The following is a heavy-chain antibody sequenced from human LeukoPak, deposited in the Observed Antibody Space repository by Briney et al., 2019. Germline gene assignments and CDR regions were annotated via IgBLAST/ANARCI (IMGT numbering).Heavy chain of an antibody. V-gene: IGHV4-30-4*01. CDR3: ASAITPYNFDY. D-gene: IGHD1-14*01. CDR1: SDSLSRGDYY. CDR2: IYYGGSA. J-gene: IGHJ4*02. Sequence: SVTLTLTCTVSSDSLSRGDYYWRWIRQPPGKGLEGIGNIYYGGSAYYNPSLNRQDTISVDTSKNQCSLKLSSVASAYTTVYYCASAITPYNFDYWGQGTLVTVSS.